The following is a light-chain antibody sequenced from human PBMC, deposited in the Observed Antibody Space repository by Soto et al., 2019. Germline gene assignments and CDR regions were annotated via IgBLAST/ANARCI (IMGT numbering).Light chain of an antibody. CDR3: SSYTSSSTLYV. V-gene: IGLV2-14*01. Sequence: QSALTQPASVSGSTGQSITISCTGTSSDVGGYNYVCWYKQHPGKAPQLMIYEVTNRPSGVSDRFSGSKSGNTASLTISGLQAEHEADYYCSSYTSSSTLYVFGTGTKVTVL. J-gene: IGLJ1*01. CDR1: SSDVGGYNY. CDR2: EVT.